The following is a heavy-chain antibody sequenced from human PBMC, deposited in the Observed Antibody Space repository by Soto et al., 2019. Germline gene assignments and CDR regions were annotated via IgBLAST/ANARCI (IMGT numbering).Heavy chain of an antibody. V-gene: IGHV3-66*01. CDR2: IYSGGST. CDR1: GFTVSSNY. Sequence: GGSLRLSCAASGFTVSSNYMSWVRQAPGKGLEWVSVIYSGGSTYYADSVKGRFTISRDNSKNTLYLQMNSLRAEDTAVYYCAREVLWFGEFGFHRNNWFDPWGQGTLVTVSS. J-gene: IGHJ5*02. CDR3: AREVLWFGEFGFHRNNWFDP. D-gene: IGHD3-10*01.